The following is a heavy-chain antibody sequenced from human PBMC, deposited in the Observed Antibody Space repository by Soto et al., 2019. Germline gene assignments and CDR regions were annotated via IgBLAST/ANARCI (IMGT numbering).Heavy chain of an antibody. Sequence: GGSLRLSCAASGFTFSSYGMHWVRQAPGKGLEWVAVISYDGSNKYYADSVKGRFTISRDNSKNTLYLQMNSLRAEDTAVYYCAKDWGSRSGSYYKDYYYYGMDVWGQGTTVTVSS. J-gene: IGHJ6*02. D-gene: IGHD3-10*01. CDR2: ISYDGSNK. V-gene: IGHV3-30*18. CDR1: GFTFSSYG. CDR3: AKDWGSRSGSYYKDYYYYGMDV.